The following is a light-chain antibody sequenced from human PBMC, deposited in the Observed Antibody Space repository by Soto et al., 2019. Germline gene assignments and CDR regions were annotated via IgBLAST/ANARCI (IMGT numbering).Light chain of an antibody. CDR1: SGSVSTTYY. CDR2: GTN. Sequence: QTVVTQEPSFSVSPGGTVTLTCGLNSGSVSTTYYPTWYQQTPGQAPRTLIYGTNTRSSGVPDRFSGSILGNKAALTITGAQADDESDYYCVLDMGRGIRVFGGGTKLNVL. V-gene: IGLV8-61*01. J-gene: IGLJ3*02. CDR3: VLDMGRGIRV.